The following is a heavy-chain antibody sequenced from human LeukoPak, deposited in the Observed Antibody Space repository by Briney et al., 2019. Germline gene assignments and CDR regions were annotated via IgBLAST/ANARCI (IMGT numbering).Heavy chain of an antibody. CDR2: ISYDGSNK. J-gene: IGHJ6*02. CDR1: GFTFSSYG. Sequence: GGSLRLSCAASGFTFSSYGMHWVRQAPGKGLEWVAVISYDGSNKYYADSVKGRFTISRDNSKNTLYLQMNSLRAEDTAAYYCAKDLISSSSPWDYYGMDVWGQGTTVTVSS. V-gene: IGHV3-30*18. CDR3: AKDLISSSSPWDYYGMDV. D-gene: IGHD6-6*01.